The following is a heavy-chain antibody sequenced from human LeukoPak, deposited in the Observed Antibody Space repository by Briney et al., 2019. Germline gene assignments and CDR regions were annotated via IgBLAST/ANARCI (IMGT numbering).Heavy chain of an antibody. V-gene: IGHV4-59*12. Sequence: SETLSLTCTVSGGSISSYYWSWIRQPPGKGLEWIGYIYHSGSTNYNPSLKSRVTISVDRSKNQFSLKLTSVTAADTAVYYCATPAAGPGAEYSLYWGQGTLVIVSS. D-gene: IGHD6-13*01. CDR3: ATPAAGPGAEYSLY. CDR2: IYHSGST. J-gene: IGHJ1*01. CDR1: GGSISSYY.